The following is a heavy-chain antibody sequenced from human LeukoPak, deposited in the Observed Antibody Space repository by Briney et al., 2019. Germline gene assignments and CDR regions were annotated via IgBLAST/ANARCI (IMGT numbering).Heavy chain of an antibody. V-gene: IGHV3-23*01. CDR2: ISGSGGST. D-gene: IGHD2-2*01. J-gene: IGHJ6*02. CDR3: AKDMGYCSSTSCRGYYYYYYGMDV. CDR1: GFTFSSYA. Sequence: PGASLRLSCAASGFTFSSYAMSWVRQAPGKGLEWVSAISGSGGSTYHADSVKGRFTISRDNSKNTLYLQMNSLRAEDTAVYYCAKDMGYCSSTSCRGYYYYYYGMDVWGQGTTVTVSS.